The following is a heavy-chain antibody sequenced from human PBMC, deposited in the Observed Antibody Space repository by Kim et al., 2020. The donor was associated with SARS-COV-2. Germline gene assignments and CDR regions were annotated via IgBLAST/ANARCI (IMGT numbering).Heavy chain of an antibody. J-gene: IGHJ4*02. Sequence: TCHADSVTGLFTISRDNSNNTLYMQMNRLRAEDSAVYYCARFAPGALIDFWGQGTLVTVSS. D-gene: IGHD3-3*01. V-gene: IGHV3-23*01. CDR3: ARFAPGALIDF. CDR2: T.